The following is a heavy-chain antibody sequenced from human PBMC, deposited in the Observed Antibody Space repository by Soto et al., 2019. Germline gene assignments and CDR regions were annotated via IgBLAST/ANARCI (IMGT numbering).Heavy chain of an antibody. D-gene: IGHD2-15*01. V-gene: IGHV1-18*01. Sequence: QVQLVQSGGEVKKPGASVKVSCQASGYTFSDYAISWVRQAPGQGLEWMGWISASTRNTDQAQNFQGRVIMTLDTSTNTAYEELRSLRSDDTAVYYCVRCYCSVGSCYACWHFDLWGRGTLVTVSS. CDR2: ISASTRNT. J-gene: IGHJ2*01. CDR3: VRCYCSVGSCYACWHFDL. CDR1: GYTFSDYA.